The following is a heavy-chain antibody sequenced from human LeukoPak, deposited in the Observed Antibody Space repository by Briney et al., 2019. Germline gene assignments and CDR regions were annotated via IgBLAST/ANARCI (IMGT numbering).Heavy chain of an antibody. CDR3: VKDSPPRYSGSPPAY. V-gene: IGHV3-7*03. CDR2: INKDGGEK. D-gene: IGHD1-26*01. Sequence: PGGSLRLSCAAPGFTVSSNYMSWVRQAPGKGLEWVANINKDGGEKYYVDSVKGRFTISRDNAKNSLYLQMNSLRADDTAVYYCVKDSPPRYSGSPPAYWGQGTLVTVSS. J-gene: IGHJ4*02. CDR1: GFTVSSNY.